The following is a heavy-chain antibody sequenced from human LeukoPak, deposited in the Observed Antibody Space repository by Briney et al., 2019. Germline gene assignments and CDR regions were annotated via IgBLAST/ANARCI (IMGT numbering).Heavy chain of an antibody. Sequence: ASVKVSCKASGYTFTGYYMHWVRQAPGQGLEWMGWINPNSGGTNYAQKFQGRVTMTRDTSISTAYMELSRLRSDDTAVYYCARVPPLGGNSEGNWFDPWGQGTLVTVSS. CDR1: GYTFTGYY. CDR3: ARVPPLGGNSEGNWFDP. V-gene: IGHV1-2*02. D-gene: IGHD4-23*01. CDR2: INPNSGGT. J-gene: IGHJ5*02.